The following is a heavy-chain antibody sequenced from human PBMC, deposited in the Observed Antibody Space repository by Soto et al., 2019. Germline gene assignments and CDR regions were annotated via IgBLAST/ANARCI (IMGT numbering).Heavy chain of an antibody. CDR2: IYPGDSDT. V-gene: IGHV5-51*01. CDR3: ARGEQYSGRIFDY. D-gene: IGHD1-26*01. Sequence: GESLKISCKASGYIFTSYWIGWVRQMPGKGLEWMGIIYPGDSDTRYSPSFQGQVTFSVDKSITTAYMQLNSVTPEDTAVYFCARGEQYSGRIFDYWGQGTLVTVSS. J-gene: IGHJ4*01. CDR1: GYIFTSYW.